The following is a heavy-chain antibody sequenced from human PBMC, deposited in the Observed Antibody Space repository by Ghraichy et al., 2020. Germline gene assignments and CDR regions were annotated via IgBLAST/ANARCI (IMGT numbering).Heavy chain of an antibody. CDR1: GFTFSSYS. CDR3: ARGGDSSGWYEMLGYFDY. Sequence: GGSLRLSCAASGFTFSSYSMNWVRQAPGKGLEWVSSISSSSSYIYYADSVKGRFTISRDNAKNSLYLQMNSLRAEDTAVYYCARGGDSSGWYEMLGYFDYWGQGTLVTVSS. D-gene: IGHD6-19*01. V-gene: IGHV3-21*01. CDR2: ISSSSSYI. J-gene: IGHJ4*02.